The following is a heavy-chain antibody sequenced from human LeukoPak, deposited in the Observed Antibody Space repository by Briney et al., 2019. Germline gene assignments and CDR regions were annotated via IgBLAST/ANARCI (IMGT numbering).Heavy chain of an antibody. CDR3: ARFHYGSDAFDI. V-gene: IGHV3-53*01. J-gene: IGHJ3*02. CDR1: GFTVSSNY. D-gene: IGHD3-10*01. Sequence: AGSLRLSCAASGFTVSSNYMSWVRQAPGKGLEWVSVIYSGGSTYYADSVKGRFTISRDNSKNTLYLQMNSLRAEDTAVYYCARFHYGSDAFDIWGQGTMVTVSS. CDR2: IYSGGST.